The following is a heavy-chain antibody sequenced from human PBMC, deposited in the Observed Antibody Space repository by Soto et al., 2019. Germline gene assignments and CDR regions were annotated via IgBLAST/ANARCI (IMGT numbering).Heavy chain of an antibody. J-gene: IGHJ6*02. CDR1: GGSISSYY. Sequence: PSETLSVTCTVSGGSISSYYWSWIRQPPGKGLEWIGYIYYSGSTNYNPSLKSRVTISVDTSKNQFSLKLSSVTAADTAVYYCARDDFTSAVAGSYGMDVWGQGTTVTVSS. D-gene: IGHD6-19*01. V-gene: IGHV4-59*01. CDR3: ARDDFTSAVAGSYGMDV. CDR2: IYYSGST.